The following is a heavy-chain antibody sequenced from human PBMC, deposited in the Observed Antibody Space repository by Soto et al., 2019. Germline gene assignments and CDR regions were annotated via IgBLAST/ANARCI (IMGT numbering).Heavy chain of an antibody. CDR2: IIPIPGTA. CDR1: GGTFGSYA. V-gene: IGHV1-69*01. CDR3: ARSQGSSTSLEIYYYYYYGMDV. Sequence: QVQLVQSGAEVKKPGSSVKVSCKASGGTFGSYAISWVRQAPGQGLEWMGGIIPIPGTANYAQKFQGRVTIAADDSTSTAYMELSILRSEDTAVYYCARSQGSSTSLEIYYYYYYGMDVWGQGTTVTVSS. D-gene: IGHD2-2*01. J-gene: IGHJ6*02.